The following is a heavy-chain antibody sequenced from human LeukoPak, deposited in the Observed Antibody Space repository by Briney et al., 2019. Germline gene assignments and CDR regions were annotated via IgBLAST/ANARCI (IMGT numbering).Heavy chain of an antibody. CDR2: IYSGGST. J-gene: IGHJ2*01. CDR3: ASHWGGWYFDL. CDR1: GFTVSSNY. Sequence: GGSLRLSCAASGFTVSSNYMSWVRQAPGKGLEWVSVIYSGGSTYYADSVKGRFTISRDNSKNTLYLQMISLRAEDTAVYYCASHWGGWYFDLWGRGTLVTVSS. V-gene: IGHV3-53*01. D-gene: IGHD7-27*01.